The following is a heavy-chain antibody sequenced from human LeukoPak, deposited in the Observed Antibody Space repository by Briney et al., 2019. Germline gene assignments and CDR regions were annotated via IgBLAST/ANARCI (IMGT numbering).Heavy chain of an antibody. D-gene: IGHD6-19*01. CDR1: GFTFSSYA. V-gene: IGHV3-23*01. CDR2: ISDSGGST. Sequence: GGSLRLSCAASGFTFSSYAMNWVRQAPVKGLEWVSGISDSGGSTYYADSVKGRFTISRDNPKNTLYMQMNSLRAEDTALYYCAKEPFEPAIPVAGEFDPWGQGTLVTVSS. J-gene: IGHJ5*02. CDR3: AKEPFEPAIPVAGEFDP.